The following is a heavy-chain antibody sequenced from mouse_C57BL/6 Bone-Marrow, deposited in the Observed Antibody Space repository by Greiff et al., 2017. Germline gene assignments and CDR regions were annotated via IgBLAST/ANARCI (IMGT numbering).Heavy chain of an antibody. CDR1: GFTFSSYG. V-gene: IGHV5-6*01. CDR2: ISSGGSYT. J-gene: IGHJ1*03. D-gene: IGHD2-1*01. CDR3: ARHGGCYGNWYFDV. Sequence: EVKLVESGGDLVKPGGSLKLSCAASGFTFSSYGMSWVRQTPDKSLEWVATISSGGSYTYYPDSVKGRFTISRDNAKNTLYLQMSSLKSEDTAMYYCARHGGCYGNWYFDVGGRGTTVTVTA.